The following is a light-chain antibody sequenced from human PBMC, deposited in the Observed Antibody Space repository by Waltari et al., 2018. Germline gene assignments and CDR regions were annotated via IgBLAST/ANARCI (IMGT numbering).Light chain of an antibody. CDR1: RTVFFSSNNKDF. Sequence: DIVMTQSPDSLAVSLGERATINCRSRRTVFFSSNNKDFLSWYQQRPGQPPKLLIYWASTRESGVPDRFSGSGSGTNFTLTINGLQAEDVAVYYCQQFYITPQTFGQGTRVEIK. J-gene: IGKJ2*01. V-gene: IGKV4-1*01. CDR2: WAS. CDR3: QQFYITPQT.